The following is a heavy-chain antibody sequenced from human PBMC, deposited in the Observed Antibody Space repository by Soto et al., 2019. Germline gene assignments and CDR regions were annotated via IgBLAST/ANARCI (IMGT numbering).Heavy chain of an antibody. CDR1: GLMSPCCNY. V-gene: IGHV4-39*01. J-gene: IGHJ5*02. Sequence: GLMSPCCNYVSCIRLAKGKGLEWIGSISCSGTIHYNPSLKSRLIIFVDASKNEVSLKLRSVTAADTAVYYCANQDYKFSVGTRGRLFAPWGQG. CDR3: ANQDYKFSVGTRGRLFAP. CDR2: ISCSGTI. D-gene: IGHD3-3*01.